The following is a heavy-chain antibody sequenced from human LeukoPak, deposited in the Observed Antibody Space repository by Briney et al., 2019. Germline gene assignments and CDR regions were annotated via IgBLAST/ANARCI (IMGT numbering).Heavy chain of an antibody. CDR3: AKARYSSGWYFDY. J-gene: IGHJ4*02. D-gene: IGHD6-19*01. CDR2: ISGSGGST. CDR1: GFIFSSYA. V-gene: IGHV3-23*01. Sequence: GGSLRLSCAASGFIFSSYAMTWVRQAPGKGLEWVSGISGSGGSTYYADSVKGRFTISRDNSKNTLYLQMNSLRAEDTAVYYCAKARYSSGWYFDYWGQGTLVTV.